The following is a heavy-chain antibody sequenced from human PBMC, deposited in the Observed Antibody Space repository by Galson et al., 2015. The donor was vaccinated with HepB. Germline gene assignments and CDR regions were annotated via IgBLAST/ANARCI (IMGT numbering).Heavy chain of an antibody. D-gene: IGHD5-24*01. CDR3: AHTGNGYSRFDF. Sequence: PALVKPTQTLTLTCTFSGFSLSNTGVGVGWIRQPPGKALEWLALIYWDDDKRYSPSLKSRLTVTKDTSKNQVVLTMTTMDPVDTATYYCAHTGNGYSRFDFWGQGTLVTVSS. V-gene: IGHV2-5*02. J-gene: IGHJ4*02. CDR2: IYWDDDK. CDR1: GFSLSNTGVG.